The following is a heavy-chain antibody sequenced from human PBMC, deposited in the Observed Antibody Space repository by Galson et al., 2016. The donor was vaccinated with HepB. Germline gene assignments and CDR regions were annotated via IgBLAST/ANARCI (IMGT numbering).Heavy chain of an antibody. CDR1: GFTFSSFR. CDR2: INQDGSDT. J-gene: IGHJ4*02. D-gene: IGHD6-13*01. CDR3: ASDRRYSSWSF. Sequence: SLRLSCAASGFTFSSFRMSWVRQTPGKGLEWVATINQDGSDTYYVDSVKGRFTISRDNAKNSLYLQMNSLRAGDTAVYYCASDRRYSSWSFWGQGTLVTVSS. V-gene: IGHV3-7*03.